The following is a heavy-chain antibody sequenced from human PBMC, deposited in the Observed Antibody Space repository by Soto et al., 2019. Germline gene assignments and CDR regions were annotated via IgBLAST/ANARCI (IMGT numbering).Heavy chain of an antibody. CDR1: GGSISSYY. CDR2: IYYSGST. Sequence: SETLSLTCTVSGGSISSYYWSWIRQPPGKGLEWIGYIYYSGSTNYNPSLKSRVTISVDTSKNQFSLKLSSVTAADTAMYYCARVLVGYSSGWYYFDYWGQGTLVPVSS. CDR3: ARVLVGYSSGWYYFDY. V-gene: IGHV4-59*01. J-gene: IGHJ4*02. D-gene: IGHD6-19*01.